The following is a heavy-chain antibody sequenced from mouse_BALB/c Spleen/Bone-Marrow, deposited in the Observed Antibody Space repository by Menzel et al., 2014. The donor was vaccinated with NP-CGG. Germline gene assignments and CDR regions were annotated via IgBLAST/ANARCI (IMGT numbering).Heavy chain of an antibody. CDR1: GFTFNNYA. J-gene: IGHJ4*01. V-gene: IGHV5-6-5*01. CDR2: ISSGGDT. D-gene: IGHD2-2*01. Sequence: EVKLMESGGGLVKPGGSLKLSCAASGFTFNNYAMSWVRQTPDKRLEWVASISSGGDTFYSDTVKGRFTISGGSARNILYLQMSSLRSEDTALYYCARGLYYGFEGYAMDYWGQGTSVTVSS. CDR3: ARGLYYGFEGYAMDY.